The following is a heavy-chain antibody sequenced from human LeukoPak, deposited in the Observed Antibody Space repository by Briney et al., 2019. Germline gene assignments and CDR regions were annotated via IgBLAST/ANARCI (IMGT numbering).Heavy chain of an antibody. J-gene: IGHJ6*03. CDR3: ARVKDSSSWSYYYYYYYMDV. CDR1: GGSISSYY. CDR2: IYTSGST. Sequence: SSETLSLTCTVSGGSISSYYWSWIRQPAGKGLEWIGRIYTSGSTNYNPSLKSRVTMSVDTSKNQFSLKLSSVTAADTAVYYCARVKDSSSWSYYYYYYYMDVWGKGTTVTVSS. V-gene: IGHV4-4*07. D-gene: IGHD6-13*01.